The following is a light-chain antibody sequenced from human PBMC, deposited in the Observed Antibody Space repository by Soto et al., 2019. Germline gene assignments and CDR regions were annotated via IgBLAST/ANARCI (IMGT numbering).Light chain of an antibody. CDR3: QQSYNAPIT. V-gene: IGKV1-6*01. Sequence: AIQLTQSPSSLSASVGDRVTITCRASQGIRNDLGWYQQKPGKAPKLLIYAASSLQSGVPSRFSGSASGTDFTLTISSLQPEDFATYYCQQSYNAPITFGQGTRLEIK. J-gene: IGKJ5*01. CDR1: QGIRND. CDR2: AAS.